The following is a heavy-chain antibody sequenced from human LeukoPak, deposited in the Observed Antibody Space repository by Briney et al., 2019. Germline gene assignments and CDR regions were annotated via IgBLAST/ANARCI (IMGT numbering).Heavy chain of an antibody. J-gene: IGHJ4*02. Sequence: ASVKVSCKASGGTFSSYAICWVRQAPGQGLEWMGGIIPIFGTANYAQKFQGRVTITADESTSTAYMELSSLRSEDTAVYYCARGMATTHLPFDYWGQGTLVTVSS. V-gene: IGHV1-69*13. CDR1: GGTFSSYA. CDR2: IIPIFGTA. CDR3: ARGMATTHLPFDY. D-gene: IGHD5-12*01.